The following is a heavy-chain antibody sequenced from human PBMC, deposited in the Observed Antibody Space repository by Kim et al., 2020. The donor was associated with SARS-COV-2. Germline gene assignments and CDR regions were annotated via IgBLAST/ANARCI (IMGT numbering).Heavy chain of an antibody. CDR2: ISYDGSNK. J-gene: IGHJ4*02. Sequence: GGSLRLSCAASGFTFSSYGMHWVRQAPGKGLEWVAVISYDGSNKYYADSVKGRFTISRDNSKNTLHLQMNSLRAEDTAVYYCAKEYYYVSSGYFDYWGQG. CDR3: AKEYYYVSSGYFDY. V-gene: IGHV3-30*18. D-gene: IGHD3-22*01. CDR1: GFTFSSYG.